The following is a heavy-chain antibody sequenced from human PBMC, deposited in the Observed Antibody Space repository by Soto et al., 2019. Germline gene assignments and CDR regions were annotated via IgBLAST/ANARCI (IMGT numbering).Heavy chain of an antibody. CDR3: ARVNYDFWSGYYNWFDP. J-gene: IGHJ5*02. Sequence: PSETLSLTCTVSGGSIRSGGYYLSWIRQHPGKGLEWIGYIYYSGSTYYNPSLKSRVTISVDTSKNQFSLKLSSVTAADTAVYYCARVNYDFWSGYYNWFDPWGQGTLVTVSS. V-gene: IGHV4-31*03. CDR2: IYYSGST. CDR1: GGSIRSGGYY. D-gene: IGHD3-3*01.